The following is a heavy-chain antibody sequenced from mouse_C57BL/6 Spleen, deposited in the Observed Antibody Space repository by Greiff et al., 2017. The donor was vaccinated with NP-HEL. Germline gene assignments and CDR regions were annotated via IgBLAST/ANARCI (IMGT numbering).Heavy chain of an antibody. CDR2: ISDGGSCT. D-gene: IGHD2-1*01. CDR1: GFTFSSYA. J-gene: IGHJ2*01. Sequence: EVHLVESGGGLVKPGGSLKLSCAASGFTFSSYAMSWVRQTPEKRLEWVATISDGGSCTYYPDNVKGRFTISRDNAKNNLYLQMSHLKSEDTAMYYCAREGHGNYFDYWGQGTTLTVSS. V-gene: IGHV5-4*01. CDR3: AREGHGNYFDY.